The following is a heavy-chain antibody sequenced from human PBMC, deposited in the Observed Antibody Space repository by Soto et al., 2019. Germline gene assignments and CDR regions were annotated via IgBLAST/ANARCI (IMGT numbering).Heavy chain of an antibody. CDR2: MDYSGRA. V-gene: IGHV4-39*02. D-gene: IGHD5-18*01. Sequence: PSETLSLTCTVFGGSMSSSTYYWGWIRQPPGKGLEWIGGMDYSGRAYYNPSLKSRVTISVDTSKNKFSLKLSSVTAADTAVYYCARGRVVGWHTAMVTTRFFDYWGQGTLVTVSS. CDR1: GGSMSSSTYY. CDR3: ARGRVVGWHTAMVTTRFFDY. J-gene: IGHJ4*02.